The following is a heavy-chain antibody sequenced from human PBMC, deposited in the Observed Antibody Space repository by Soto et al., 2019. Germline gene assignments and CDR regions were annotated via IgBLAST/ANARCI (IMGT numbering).Heavy chain of an antibody. CDR3: VRDRGYSTYDN. J-gene: IGHJ4*02. Sequence: EVYLVESGGGLVQPGGSLRLSCAASGFTFKSYWMALVRQAPGKGLEWVANMKEDGGEINYVESVRGRFTISRDNAENSLHLQMSSLRAEDTAVYHCVRDRGYSTYDNWGQGTLVTVSS. D-gene: IGHD3-22*01. V-gene: IGHV3-7*01. CDR1: GFTFKSYW. CDR2: MKEDGGEI.